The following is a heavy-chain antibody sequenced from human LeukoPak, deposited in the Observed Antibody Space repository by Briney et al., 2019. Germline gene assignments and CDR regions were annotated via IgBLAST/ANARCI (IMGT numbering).Heavy chain of an antibody. Sequence: SETLSLTCAVYGGTFSGYYWSWIRQPPGKGLEWIGEINHSGSTDYNPSLKSRVTISVDTSKNQFSLKLSSVTAADTAVYYCARGGGSGWYGIDYWGQGTLVTVSS. D-gene: IGHD6-19*01. CDR2: INHSGST. V-gene: IGHV4-34*01. CDR3: ARGGGSGWYGIDY. J-gene: IGHJ4*02. CDR1: GGTFSGYY.